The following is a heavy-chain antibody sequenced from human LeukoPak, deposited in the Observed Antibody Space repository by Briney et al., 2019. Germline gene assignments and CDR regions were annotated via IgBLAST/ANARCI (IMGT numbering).Heavy chain of an antibody. D-gene: IGHD2-15*01. Sequence: PSETLSLTCAVSGFSISIDYYWVWIRQPPGRGLEWIGSIYRSGSTYYNPSLKSRVTMAADTSKNHFSLKLSSVTAADTAVYYCVREIFCSGGSCYMDAFDIWGQGTVVTVSS. V-gene: IGHV4-38-2*02. J-gene: IGHJ3*02. CDR3: VREIFCSGGSCYMDAFDI. CDR2: IYRSGST. CDR1: GFSISIDYY.